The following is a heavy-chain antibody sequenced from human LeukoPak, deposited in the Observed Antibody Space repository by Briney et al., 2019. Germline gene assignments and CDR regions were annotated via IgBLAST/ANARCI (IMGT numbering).Heavy chain of an antibody. CDR1: GGSFSGYY. J-gene: IGHJ6*03. Sequence: PSETLSLTCAVYGGSFSGYYWSWIRQPPGKGLEWIGEINHSGSTNYNPSLKSRVTMSVDTSKNQLSLKLSSVTAADTAVYYCARGPRVHYFDSSGYYYNYYYYMDVWGKGTTVTVSS. CDR3: ARGPRVHYFDSSGYYYNYYYYMDV. V-gene: IGHV4-34*01. CDR2: INHSGST. D-gene: IGHD3-22*01.